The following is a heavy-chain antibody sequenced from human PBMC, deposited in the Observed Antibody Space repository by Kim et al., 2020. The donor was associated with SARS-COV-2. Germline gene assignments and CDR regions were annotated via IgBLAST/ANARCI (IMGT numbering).Heavy chain of an antibody. CDR3: ARSLADFEYSSYYFDY. V-gene: IGHV3-21*01. D-gene: IGHD6-6*01. CDR2: ISSSSSYI. CDR1: GFTFSSYS. J-gene: IGHJ4*02. Sequence: GGSLRLSCAASGFTFSSYSMNWVRQAPGKGLEWVSSISSSSSYIYYADSVKGRFTISRDNAKNSLYLQMNSLRAEDTAVYYCARSLADFEYSSYYFDYWGQGTLVTVSS.